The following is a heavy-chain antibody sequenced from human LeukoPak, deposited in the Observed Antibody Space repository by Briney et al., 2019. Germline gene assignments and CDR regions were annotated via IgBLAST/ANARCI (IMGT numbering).Heavy chain of an antibody. D-gene: IGHD2/OR15-2a*01. J-gene: IGHJ4*02. CDR3: ARDVYLGI. Sequence: SETLSLTCTVSGGSISSGGYYWSWIRQPPGKGLEWIGYIYHSGSTYYNPSLKSRVTISVDRSKNQFSLKLSSVTAADTAVYYCARDVYLGIWGQGTLVTVSS. V-gene: IGHV4-30-2*01. CDR2: IYHSGST. CDR1: GGSISSGGYY.